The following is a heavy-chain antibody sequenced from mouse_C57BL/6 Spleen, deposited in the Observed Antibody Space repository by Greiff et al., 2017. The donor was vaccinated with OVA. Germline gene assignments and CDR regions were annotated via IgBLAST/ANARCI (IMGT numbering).Heavy chain of an antibody. CDR3: AREGQLRPHYYAMDY. Sequence: VQLQESGAELVRPGASVKLSCKASGYTFTDYYINWVKQRPGQGLEWIARIYPGSGNTYYNEKFTGKATLTAEKSSSTAYMQLSSLTSEDSAVYFCAREGQLRPHYYAMDYWGQGTSVTVSS. J-gene: IGHJ4*01. CDR1: GYTFTDYY. D-gene: IGHD3-2*02. CDR2: IYPGSGNT. V-gene: IGHV1-76*01.